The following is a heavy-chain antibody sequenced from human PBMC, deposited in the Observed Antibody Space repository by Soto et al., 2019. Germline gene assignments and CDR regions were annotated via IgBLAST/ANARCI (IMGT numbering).Heavy chain of an antibody. D-gene: IGHD3-22*01. CDR1: GFTFSSYA. V-gene: IGHV3-23*01. CDR2: ISGSGGST. CDR3: AKAPRYYYDSSGYYFDY. Sequence: VGSLRLPCAASGFTFSSYAMRWGRQAPGKGLEWVSAISGSGGSTYYADSVKGRFTISRDNSKNTLYLQMNSLRAEDTAVYYCAKAPRYYYDSSGYYFDYWGQGTLVTV. J-gene: IGHJ4*02.